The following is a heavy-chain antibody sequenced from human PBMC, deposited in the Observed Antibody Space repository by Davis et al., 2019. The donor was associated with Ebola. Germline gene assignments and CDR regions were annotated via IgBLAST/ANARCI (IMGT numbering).Heavy chain of an antibody. CDR2: MNPNSENT. CDR3: ARGGYFDWLNRWHYYGMDV. J-gene: IGHJ6*02. Sequence: AASVKVSCKASGYTFTTYDIHWVRQATGQGLEWMGWMNPNSENTGYAQKFQGRVTMTRSTSISTAYMELRSLRSEDTAVYYCARGGYFDWLNRWHYYGMDVWGQGTTVTVSS. D-gene: IGHD3-9*01. V-gene: IGHV1-8*01. CDR1: GYTFTTYD.